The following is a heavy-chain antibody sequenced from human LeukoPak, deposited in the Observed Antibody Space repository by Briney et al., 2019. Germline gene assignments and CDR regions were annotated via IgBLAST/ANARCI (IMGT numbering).Heavy chain of an antibody. Sequence: GESLKISCKCSGYRFTNYWIGWVRQMPGEGLEWMGAVSPADSDTRYSPSFQGQVTISADESINTAYLQLTSLEASETAMYYCARQGAELGNFDYWGQGTLVIVSS. J-gene: IGHJ4*02. CDR2: VSPADSDT. D-gene: IGHD3-16*01. CDR1: GYRFTNYW. V-gene: IGHV5-51*01. CDR3: ARQGAELGNFDY.